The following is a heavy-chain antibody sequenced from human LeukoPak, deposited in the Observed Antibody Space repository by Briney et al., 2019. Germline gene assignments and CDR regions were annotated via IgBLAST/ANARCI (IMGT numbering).Heavy chain of an antibody. CDR2: IRAYNGNT. CDR1: GYTFTRYG. J-gene: IGHJ5*02. CDR3: ARGGLVVVVATTPSTTPGLLHWLDP. Sequence: ASVKLSSTASGYTFTRYGISWVRPAPAQGLEWMGWIRAYNGNTKYAQKVLGRVTMTADTSTSTAYMELRSLRSGDTAVYYCARGGLVVVVATTPSTTPGLLHWLDPWGQGTLVSVSS. V-gene: IGHV1-18*01. D-gene: IGHD2-15*01.